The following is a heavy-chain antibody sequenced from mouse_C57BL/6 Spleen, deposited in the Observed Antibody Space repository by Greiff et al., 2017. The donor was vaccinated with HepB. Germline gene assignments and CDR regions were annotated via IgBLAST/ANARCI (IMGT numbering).Heavy chain of an antibody. CDR3: AKGSGAAWFAY. D-gene: IGHD1-3*01. CDR2: IWRGGST. CDR1: GFSLTSYG. J-gene: IGHJ3*01. Sequence: QVQLQQSGPGLVQPSQSLSITCTVSGFSLTSYGVHWVRQSPGKGLEWLGVIWRGGSTDYNAAFMSRLSNTEDNSKSQVFFKMNSLQADDTAIYYCAKGSGAAWFAYWGQGTLVTVSA. V-gene: IGHV2-5*01.